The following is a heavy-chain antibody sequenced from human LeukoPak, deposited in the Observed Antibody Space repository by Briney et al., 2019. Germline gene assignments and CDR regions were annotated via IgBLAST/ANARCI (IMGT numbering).Heavy chain of an antibody. D-gene: IGHD2-8*01. CDR1: GGSISSGDYY. CDR2: IYYIGNT. V-gene: IGHV4-30-4*01. CDR3: ARLGYCTNGVCYTPFDY. Sequence: PSQTPSLTCTVSGGSISSGDYYWSWIRQPPGKGLEWIGYIYYIGNTFYNPSLKSRVTISVDTSKNQFSLKLSSVTAADTAVYYCARLGYCTNGVCYTPFDYWGQGTLVTVSS. J-gene: IGHJ4*02.